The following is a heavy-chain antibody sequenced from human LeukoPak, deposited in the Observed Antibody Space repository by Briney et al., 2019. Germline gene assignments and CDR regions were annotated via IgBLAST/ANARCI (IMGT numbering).Heavy chain of an antibody. D-gene: IGHD3-9*01. CDR3: ARVHDTTGYYHYFDS. CDR2: ISYHGSNE. Sequence: GGSLRLSCEASGFTFSTYPMHWVRQAPDEGLEGVAMISYHGSNEYYADSVKGRFTISRDNSKNTLYLQMNNPRVEDTAIYYCARVHDTTGYYHYFDSWGQGTLVTVSS. CDR1: GFTFSTYP. V-gene: IGHV3-30*03. J-gene: IGHJ4*02.